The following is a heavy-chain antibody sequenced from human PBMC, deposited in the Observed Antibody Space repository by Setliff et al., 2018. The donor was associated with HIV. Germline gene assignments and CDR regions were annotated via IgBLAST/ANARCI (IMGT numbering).Heavy chain of an antibody. V-gene: IGHV1-69*10. D-gene: IGHD1-20*01. CDR1: GGTFSSYA. CDR3: ARGGRANWSINWFDP. J-gene: IGHJ5*02. CDR2: IIPILGIA. Sequence: ASVKVSCKASGGTFSSYAISWVRQAPGQGLEWMGGIIPILGIANYAQKFQGRVTITEDESTSTAYMELSSLRSEDTAVYYCARGGRANWSINWFDPWGQGTLVTVSS.